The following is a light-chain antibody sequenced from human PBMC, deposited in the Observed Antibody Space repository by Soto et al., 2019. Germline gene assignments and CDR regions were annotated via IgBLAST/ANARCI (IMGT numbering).Light chain of an antibody. J-gene: IGKJ1*01. V-gene: IGKV3-20*01. CDR3: QQYGSSGT. CDR2: DAS. CDR1: QTVRNNY. Sequence: EVLFTQSPGTLSLSPGERATLSCRASQTVRNNYLAWYQQKPGQAPRLLIYDASSRATGIPDRFSGSGSGTDFTLTISRLEPEDFAVYYCQQYGSSGTFGQGTKVDIK.